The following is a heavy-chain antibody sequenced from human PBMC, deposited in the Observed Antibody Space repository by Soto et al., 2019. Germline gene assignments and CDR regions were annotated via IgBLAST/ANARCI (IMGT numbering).Heavy chain of an antibody. Sequence: QVQLQESGPGLVKPSQTLSLTCTVSGGSISSGGYYWSWIRQHPGKGLEWIGYIYYSGSTYYNPAPRVRVTISVDRSKNQFSRKLGSVTAADTAVYSCARGCGGGCYSGADYWGQGTLVTVSS. V-gene: IGHV4-31*03. D-gene: IGHD2-15*01. CDR3: ARGCGGGCYSGADY. CDR2: IYYSGST. CDR1: GGSISSGGYY. J-gene: IGHJ4*02.